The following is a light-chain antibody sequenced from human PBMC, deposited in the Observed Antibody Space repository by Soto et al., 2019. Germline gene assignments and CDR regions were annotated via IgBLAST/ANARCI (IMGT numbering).Light chain of an antibody. J-gene: IGKJ1*01. CDR2: KAS. V-gene: IGKV1-5*03. CDR3: QQYNSFIWT. Sequence: DIQMTQSPSTLSASVGDRVTITCRASQSISSWLAWYQQKPGKAPKLLISKASNLDSGVPSRFSGSGSGTEFTLTISSLQPEDFATYYCQQYNSFIWTFGRGTKVDIK. CDR1: QSISSW.